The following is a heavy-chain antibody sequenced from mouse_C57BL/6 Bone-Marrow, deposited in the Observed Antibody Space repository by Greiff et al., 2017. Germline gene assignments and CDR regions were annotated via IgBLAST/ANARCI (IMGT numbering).Heavy chain of an antibody. CDR2: INPYNGGT. V-gene: IGHV1-19*01. CDR1: GYTFTDYY. D-gene: IGHD4-1*01. CDR3: ARELTGTTFAY. J-gene: IGHJ3*01. Sequence: EVQLQQSGPVLVKPGASVKMSCKASGYTFTDYYMNWVKQSHGKSLEWIGVINPYNGGTSYNQKFKGKATLTVDKSSSTAYMELNSLTSEDSAVYYWARELTGTTFAYWGQGTLVTVSA.